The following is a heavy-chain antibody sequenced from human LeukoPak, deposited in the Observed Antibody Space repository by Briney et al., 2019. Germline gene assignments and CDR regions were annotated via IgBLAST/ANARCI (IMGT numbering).Heavy chain of an antibody. CDR1: GFTFSSYA. J-gene: IGHJ5*02. Sequence: GRSLRLSCAASGFTFSSYAMHWVRQAPGKGLEWVAVISYDGSNKYYADSVKGRFTISRDNSKNTLYLQMNSLRAEDTAVYYCARDRGFGDLNWFDPWGQGTLVTVSS. CDR2: ISYDGSNK. CDR3: ARDRGFGDLNWFDP. D-gene: IGHD3-10*01. V-gene: IGHV3-30*04.